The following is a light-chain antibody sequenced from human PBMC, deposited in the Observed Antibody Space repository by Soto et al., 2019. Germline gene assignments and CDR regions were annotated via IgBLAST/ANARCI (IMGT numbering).Light chain of an antibody. V-gene: IGLV2-14*01. J-gene: IGLJ1*01. CDR2: DVS. CDR3: DSYTSSSSYV. CDR1: GSDVSGYRY. Sequence: QSVLTQPASVSGSPGQSIAISCTGTGSDVSGYRYVSWYQQHPGKAPKLIIYDVSNRPSGVSDRFSGSKSGKTASLTISWLQSEDEADYYCDSYTSSSSYVFGTGTKVTVL.